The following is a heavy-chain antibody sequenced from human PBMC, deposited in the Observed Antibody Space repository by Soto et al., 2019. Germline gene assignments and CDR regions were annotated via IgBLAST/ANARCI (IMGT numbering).Heavy chain of an antibody. CDR2: ISGSGGST. V-gene: IGHV3-23*01. D-gene: IGHD6-6*01. J-gene: IGHJ5*02. Sequence: GGSLRLSXAASGFTFSSYAMSWVRQAPGKGLEWVSAISGSGGSTYYADSVKGRFTISRDNSKNTLYLQMNRLRAEDTAVYYCAKKTAARRWSWFDPWGQGSLVTVS. CDR1: GFTFSSYA. CDR3: AKKTAARRWSWFDP.